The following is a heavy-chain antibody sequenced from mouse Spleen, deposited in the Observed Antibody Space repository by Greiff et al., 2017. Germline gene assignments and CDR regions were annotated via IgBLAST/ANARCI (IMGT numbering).Heavy chain of an antibody. D-gene: IGHD2-4*01. CDR3: ARSGYDYDGYAMDY. CDR1: GYTFTDYN. J-gene: IGHJ4*01. Sequence: EVHLVESGPELVKPGASVKIPCKASGYTFTDYNMDWVKQSHGKSLEWIGDINPNNGGTIYNQKFKGKATLTVDKSSSTAYMELRSLTSEDTAVYYCARSGYDYDGYAMDYWGQGTSVTVSS. CDR2: INPNNGGT. V-gene: IGHV1-18*01.